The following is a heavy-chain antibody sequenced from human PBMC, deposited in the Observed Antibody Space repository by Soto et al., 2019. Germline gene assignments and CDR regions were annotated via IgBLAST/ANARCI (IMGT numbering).Heavy chain of an antibody. V-gene: IGHV3-21*01. CDR2: ISSESTKI. Sequence: EVQLVESGGGLVKPGGSLRLSCAASGFTFSNYSMTWVRQAPGKGLAWVSAISSESTKISYADSVKGRFTSTRDNAHSAVFLLMRSLRAEDTAVYYCAKVWDQWLLEIDYWGQGSLVTVAS. J-gene: IGHJ4*02. D-gene: IGHD6-19*01. CDR3: AKVWDQWLLEIDY. CDR1: GFTFSNYS.